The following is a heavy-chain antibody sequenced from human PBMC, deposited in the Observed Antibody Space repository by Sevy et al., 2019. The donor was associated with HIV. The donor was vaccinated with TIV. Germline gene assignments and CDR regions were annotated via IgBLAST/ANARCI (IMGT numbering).Heavy chain of an antibody. CDR2: ISSSSNYI. J-gene: IGHJ4*02. V-gene: IGHV3-21*01. CDR3: ARVYSGYYNS. D-gene: IGHD1-26*01. Sequence: GGSLRLSCAASGFTFSSYTINWVRQAPGKGLEWVSSISSSSNYIYYADSVKGRFTISRDNAKNSLYLQMNSLRAEDTAVYYCARVYSGYYNSWGQGTLVIVSS. CDR1: GFTFSSYT.